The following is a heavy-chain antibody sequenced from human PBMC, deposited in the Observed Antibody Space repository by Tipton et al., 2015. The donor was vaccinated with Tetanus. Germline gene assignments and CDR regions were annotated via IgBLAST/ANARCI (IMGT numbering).Heavy chain of an antibody. V-gene: IGHV3-30*18. CDR3: AKGGGGTSSWPFDY. Sequence: SLRLSCAASGFRFSYSGMHWVRQAPGKGLEWVAVIPFDGRNERYADSVKGRFIISRDNSKNTLYLQMNSLRAEDTALYYCAKGGGGTSSWPFDYWGQGTLVTVSS. CDR1: GFRFSYSG. D-gene: IGHD6-13*01. CDR2: IPFDGRNE. J-gene: IGHJ4*02.